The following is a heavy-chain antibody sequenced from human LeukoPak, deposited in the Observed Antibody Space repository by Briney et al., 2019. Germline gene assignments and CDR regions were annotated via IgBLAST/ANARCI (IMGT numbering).Heavy chain of an antibody. Sequence: SENLSLTCAVYGGSFSGYYWSWIRQPPGKGLEWIGEINHSGSTNYNPSLKSRVTISVDTSKNQFSLKLSSVTAADTAVYYCARVGIIAAAGPWGQGTLVTVSS. V-gene: IGHV4-34*01. J-gene: IGHJ5*02. CDR2: INHSGST. D-gene: IGHD6-13*01. CDR3: ARVGIIAAAGP. CDR1: GGSFSGYY.